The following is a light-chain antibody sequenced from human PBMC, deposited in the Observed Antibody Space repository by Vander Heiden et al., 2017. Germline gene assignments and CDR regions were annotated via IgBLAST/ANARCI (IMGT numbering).Light chain of an antibody. J-gene: IGKJ4*01. CDR2: DAS. V-gene: IGKV1-13*02. CDR3: QQFNSYPPIT. Sequence: AIQLTQSPSSLSASVGDRVTITCRASQGISSALAWYQQKPGKAPKLLIYDASSLESGVPSRFSGSGYGTDFTLTISSRQPEDFASYYCQQFNSYPPITFGGGTKVEIK. CDR1: QGISSA.